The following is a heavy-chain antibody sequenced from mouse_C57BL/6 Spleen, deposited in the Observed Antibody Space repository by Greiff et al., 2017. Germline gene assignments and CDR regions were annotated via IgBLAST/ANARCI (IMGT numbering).Heavy chain of an antibody. Sequence: QVQLQQSGAELVRPGASVTLSCKASGYTFTDYEMHWVKQTPVHGLEWIGAIDPETGGTAYNQKFKGKAILTADKSSSTAYMELRSLTSEDSAVYYCTRSPGFGYAMDYWGQGTSVTVSS. CDR2: IDPETGGT. V-gene: IGHV1-15*01. CDR3: TRSPGFGYAMDY. J-gene: IGHJ4*01. CDR1: GYTFTDYE.